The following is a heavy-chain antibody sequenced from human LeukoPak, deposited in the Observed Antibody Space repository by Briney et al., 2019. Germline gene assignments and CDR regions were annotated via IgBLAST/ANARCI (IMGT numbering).Heavy chain of an antibody. CDR3: ARDGVGATVYDY. Sequence: AASGKVSCKASGGTFSSYAISWVRQAPGQGLEWMGGIIPIFGTANYAQKFQGRVTITADESTSTAYMELSSLRSEDTAVYYCARDGVGATVYDYWGQGTLVTVSS. D-gene: IGHD1-26*01. V-gene: IGHV1-69*13. CDR1: GGTFSSYA. J-gene: IGHJ4*02. CDR2: IIPIFGTA.